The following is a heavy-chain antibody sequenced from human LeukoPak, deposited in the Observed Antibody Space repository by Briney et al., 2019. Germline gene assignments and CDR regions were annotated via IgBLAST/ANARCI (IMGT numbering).Heavy chain of an antibody. CDR3: AREPTLLIALTPREFDY. J-gene: IGHJ4*02. CDR1: GFTFSSYW. D-gene: IGHD2-15*01. V-gene: IGHV3-7*03. CDR2: IKQDGSEK. Sequence: QPGGSLRLSCAASGFTFSSYWMSWVRQAPGKGLEWVANIKQDGSEKYYVDSVKGRFTISRDNAKNSLYLQMNSLRAEDTAVYYCAREPTLLIALTPREFDYWGQGTLVTVSS.